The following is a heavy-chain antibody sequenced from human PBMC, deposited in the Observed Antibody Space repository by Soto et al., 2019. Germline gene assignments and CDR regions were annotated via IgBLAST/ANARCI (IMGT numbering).Heavy chain of an antibody. CDR1: GFTFSSYA. V-gene: IGHV3-23*01. Sequence: GGSLRLSCAASGFTFSSYAMGWVRQGPGKGLEWVAVVSIGGSTHYADSVRGRFTISRDNPKNTLSLQMNSLTAEDTAVYFCAKRRGAGGHFDYWGQGALVTVPQ. CDR3: AKRRGAGGHFDY. J-gene: IGHJ4*02. CDR2: VSIGGST. D-gene: IGHD2-15*01.